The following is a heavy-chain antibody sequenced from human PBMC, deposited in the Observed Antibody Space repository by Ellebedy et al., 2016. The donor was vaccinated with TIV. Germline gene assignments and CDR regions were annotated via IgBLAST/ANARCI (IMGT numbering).Heavy chain of an antibody. D-gene: IGHD2-15*01. CDR1: GFTFSSYE. CDR3: AKLGAIVVVAAATLDF. J-gene: IGHJ4*02. V-gene: IGHV3-48*03. CDR2: ISSSGSTI. Sequence: GESLKISCAASGFTFSSYEMNWVRQAPGKGLEWVSYISSSGSTIYYADSVKGRFTISRDNAKNSLYLQMNSLRAEDTAVYYCAKLGAIVVVAAATLDFWGQGTLVAVSS.